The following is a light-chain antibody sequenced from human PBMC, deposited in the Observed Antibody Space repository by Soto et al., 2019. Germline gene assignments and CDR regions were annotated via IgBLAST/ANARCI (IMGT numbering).Light chain of an antibody. CDR2: DVT. V-gene: IGLV2-14*01. CDR1: SSDVGAYNY. Sequence: QSVLTQPPSVSGSPGQSITISCIGTSSDVGAYNYVSWYQQHPGKAPKLMIYDVTNRPSGVSNRFSGSKSGNTASLTISVLQAEDEADYCCSSYTTNTTLVFGGATKLTVL. J-gene: IGLJ2*01. CDR3: SSYTTNTTLV.